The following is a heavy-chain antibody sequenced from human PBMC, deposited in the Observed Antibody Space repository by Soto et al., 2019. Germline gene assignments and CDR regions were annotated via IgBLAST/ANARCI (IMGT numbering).Heavy chain of an antibody. D-gene: IGHD1-20*01. J-gene: IGHJ3*02. Sequence: WWSLRLSCSASVFTFYSYAMSWVRQAPGKGLEWVSTIGSVGGDTYYADSVKGRFTISRDDSKNTLLLQMNSLRAEDTAVYYCVKDRMAYNSVWDPFDIWGQGTMVTVSS. CDR3: VKDRMAYNSVWDPFDI. CDR1: VFTFYSYA. V-gene: IGHV3-23*01. CDR2: IGSVGGDT.